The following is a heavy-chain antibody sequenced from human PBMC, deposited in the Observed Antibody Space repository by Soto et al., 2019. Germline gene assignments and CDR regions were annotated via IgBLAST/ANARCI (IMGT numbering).Heavy chain of an antibody. Sequence: GGSLRLSCAASGFTFGDYAMQWVRQAPGKGLEWVSAISWNSGSIDYADSVKGRFTISRDNAKNSLYLQMNSLRAEDTALYYCAKSHTTSGWYVTTDYWGQGTWVTVSS. V-gene: IGHV3-9*01. CDR2: ISWNSGSI. J-gene: IGHJ4*02. CDR3: AKSHTTSGWYVTTDY. D-gene: IGHD6-19*01. CDR1: GFTFGDYA.